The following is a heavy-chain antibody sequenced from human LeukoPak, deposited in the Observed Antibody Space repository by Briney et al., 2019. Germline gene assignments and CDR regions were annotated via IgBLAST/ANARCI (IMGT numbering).Heavy chain of an antibody. CDR3: ARSAGVAARRHYVDY. D-gene: IGHD6-6*01. Sequence: SETLSLTCTVSGASISSYYWSWIRQPPGKGLEWIGYIYYSGGTNYNSSLKSRVTISADTSKNQVSLRLSSVTTADTAVYYCARSAGVAARRHYVDYWGQGTLVTVSS. CDR2: IYYSGGT. J-gene: IGHJ4*02. V-gene: IGHV4-59*01. CDR1: GASISSYY.